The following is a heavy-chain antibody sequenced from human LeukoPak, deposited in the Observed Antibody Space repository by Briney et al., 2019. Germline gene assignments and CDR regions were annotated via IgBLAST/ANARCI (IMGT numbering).Heavy chain of an antibody. CDR2: FDPEDGET. V-gene: IGHV1-24*01. CDR1: GYTLTELS. CDR3: ARGYCYNSNCYGNFDF. J-gene: IGHJ4*02. Sequence: ASVKVSCKVSGYTLTELSMHWVRQAPGKGLEWMGGFDPEDGETIYAQKFQGRVTMTEDTSTDTAYMELSSLRSEDTAVCYCARGYCYNSNCYGNFDFWGQGTLVTVSS. D-gene: IGHD2-2*01.